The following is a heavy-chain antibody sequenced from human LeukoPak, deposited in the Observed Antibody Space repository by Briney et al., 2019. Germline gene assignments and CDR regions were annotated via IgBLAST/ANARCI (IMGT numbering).Heavy chain of an antibody. V-gene: IGHV4-39*07. D-gene: IGHD6-19*01. CDR1: GGSISSSSYF. CDR2: IHYSGST. CDR3: ARAAGSGLIDY. Sequence: SETLSLTCTVSGGSISSSSYFWAWIRQPPGKGLEWIGSIHYSGSTYYNPSLQSRVTISIDTSKNQFSLNLNSVTAADTALYFCARAAGSGLIDYWGQGILVIVSS. J-gene: IGHJ4*02.